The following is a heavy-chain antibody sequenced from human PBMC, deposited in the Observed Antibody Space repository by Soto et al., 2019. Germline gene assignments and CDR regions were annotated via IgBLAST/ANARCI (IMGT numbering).Heavy chain of an antibody. CDR2: INPSGGST. Sequence: ASVKVSCKASGYTFTSYYMHWVRQAPGQGLEWMGIINPSGGSTSYAQKFQGRVTMTRDTSTSTVYMELSSLRSEDTAVYYCARVANIIVVVPKRDPGDACDIWGQGTMLTVS. V-gene: IGHV1-46*01. CDR1: GYTFTSYY. CDR3: ARVANIIVVVPKRDPGDACDI. J-gene: IGHJ3*02. D-gene: IGHD3-22*01.